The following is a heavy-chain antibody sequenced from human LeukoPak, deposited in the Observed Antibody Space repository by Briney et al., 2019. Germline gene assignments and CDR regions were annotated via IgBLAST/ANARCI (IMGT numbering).Heavy chain of an antibody. CDR2: INHSGST. J-gene: IGHJ3*02. Sequence: PSETLSLTCAVYGGSFSGYYWSWIRQPPGKGLEWIGEINHSGSTNYNPSLKSRVTISVDTSKNQFSLKLSSVTAADTAVHYCARAGAGYCSSTSCLPDDGAFDIWGQGTMVTVSS. D-gene: IGHD2-2*01. CDR1: GGSFSGYY. CDR3: ARAGAGYCSSTSCLPDDGAFDI. V-gene: IGHV4-34*01.